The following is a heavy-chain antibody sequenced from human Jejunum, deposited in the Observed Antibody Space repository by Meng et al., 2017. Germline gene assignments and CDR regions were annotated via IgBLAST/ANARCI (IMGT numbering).Heavy chain of an antibody. J-gene: IGHJ4*02. CDR1: GGSLGTYD. V-gene: IGHV4-34*01. Sequence: QVQVQQWGAGLLKPSETLSLTCAFQGGSLGTYDWSWIRQPPGKGLEWLGQIHHSGSINDNPSLKGRVTMSVDTSRSQISLKLNSVTAADTAVYYCRLAYCVSDCGDYWGQGILVVASS. CDR3: RLAYCVSDCGDY. CDR2: IHHSGSI. D-gene: IGHD2-21*02.